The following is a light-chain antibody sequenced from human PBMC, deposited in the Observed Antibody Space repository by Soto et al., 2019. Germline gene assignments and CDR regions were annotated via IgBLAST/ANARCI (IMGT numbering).Light chain of an antibody. CDR3: QQYGSTTAIT. CDR1: QSVSSSY. CDR2: GAS. V-gene: IGKV3-20*01. Sequence: EIVLTQSPGTLSLSPGERATLSCRASQSVSSSYLAWYQQKPGQAPRLLIYGASSRATGIPDRFSGSGSGPDFTLTISRMEPADFAVYYCQQYGSTTAITFGQGTRLEIK. J-gene: IGKJ5*01.